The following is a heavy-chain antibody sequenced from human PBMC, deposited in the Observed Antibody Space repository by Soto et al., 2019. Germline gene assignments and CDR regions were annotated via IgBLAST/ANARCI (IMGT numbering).Heavy chain of an antibody. CDR2: IKPYSGGT. Sequence: QVQLVQSGAEVKKPGASVKVSCKASGYTFTGYYMHWVRQAPGQGLESMGWIKPYSGGTNYAQKCHGWVTMTRHTTISAGDTEVRTVRADDTHVYFCAGDYATRRPFEGYYVTDVLGQETAASLCS. V-gene: IGHV1-2*04. J-gene: IGHJ6*02. CDR3: AGDYATRRPFEGYYVTDV. CDR1: GYTFTGYY. D-gene: IGHD3-16*01.